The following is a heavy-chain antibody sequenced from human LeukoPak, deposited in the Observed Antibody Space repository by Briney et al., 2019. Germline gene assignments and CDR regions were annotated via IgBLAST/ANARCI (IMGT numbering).Heavy chain of an antibody. J-gene: IGHJ4*02. V-gene: IGHV3-64D*06. CDR1: GFTFSSYT. D-gene: IGHD2-2*01. CDR2: FSSNGGST. Sequence: GGSLRLSCSASGFTFSSYTMHWVRQAPGKGLEYVSTFSSNGGSTYYADSVKGRFTISRDSSKNTLFLQMSSLRAEDTAVYYCVKDRYCSSTSCYGSFDYWGQGTLVTVSS. CDR3: VKDRYCSSTSCYGSFDY.